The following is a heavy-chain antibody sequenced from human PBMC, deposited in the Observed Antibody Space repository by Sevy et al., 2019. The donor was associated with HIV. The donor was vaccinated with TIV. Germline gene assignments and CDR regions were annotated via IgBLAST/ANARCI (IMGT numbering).Heavy chain of an antibody. Sequence: GGSLRLSCTSSGFTFGDYAMSWFRQAPGKGLEWVAFIRRNSHEPYGGTTEYAASVKGRFTISRDDSKSIAYLQMNSLKTEDTAVYYCTRPLATADTPEYFFDYWGQGILVTVSS. V-gene: IGHV3-49*03. CDR2: IRRNSHEPYGGTT. CDR3: TRPLATADTPEYFFDY. CDR1: GFTFGDYA. J-gene: IGHJ4*02. D-gene: IGHD5-12*01.